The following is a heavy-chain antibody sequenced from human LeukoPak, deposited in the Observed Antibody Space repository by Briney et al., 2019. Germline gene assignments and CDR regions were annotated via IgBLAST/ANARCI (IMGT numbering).Heavy chain of an antibody. D-gene: IGHD1-1*01. Sequence: GGSLRLSCEASGFVFDAFSMNWVRQAPGKGLEWVSSISGDSTYIYNAGSVKGRFTISRDNAQASLYLQMNSLRADDTAVYYCARVSGRLERQSDLDYWGQGTLVIVSS. CDR3: ARVSGRLERQSDLDY. J-gene: IGHJ4*02. CDR2: ISGDSTYI. CDR1: GFVFDAFS. V-gene: IGHV3-21*01.